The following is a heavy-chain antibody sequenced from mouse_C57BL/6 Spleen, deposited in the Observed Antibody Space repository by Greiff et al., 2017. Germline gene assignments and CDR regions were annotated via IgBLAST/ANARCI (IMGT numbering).Heavy chain of an antibody. CDR2: IHPNSGST. V-gene: IGHV1-64*01. J-gene: IGHJ2*01. CDR3: QITTVVAGFDY. Sequence: VQLQQPGAELVKPGASVKLSCKASGYTFTSYWMHWVKQRPGQGLEWIGMIHPNSGSTNYNEKFKSKTTLTVDKSSSTAYMQLSSLTSEYSAVNYCQITTVVAGFDYWGQGTTLTVSS. D-gene: IGHD1-1*01. CDR1: GYTFTSYW.